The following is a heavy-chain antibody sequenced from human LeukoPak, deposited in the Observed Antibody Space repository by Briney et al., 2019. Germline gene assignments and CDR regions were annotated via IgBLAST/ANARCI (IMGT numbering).Heavy chain of an antibody. CDR1: GYTFTSYY. V-gene: IGHV1-46*01. CDR3: ARAILPLDCGGDCPAGAGFDY. CDR2: INPSGGST. J-gene: IGHJ4*02. D-gene: IGHD2-21*02. Sequence: ASVKVSCKASGYTFTSYYMHWVRQAPGQGLEWMGIINPSGGSTSYAQKFQGRVTMTRDTSTSTVYMELSSLRSEDTAVYYCARAILPLDCGGDCPAGAGFDYWGQGALVTVSS.